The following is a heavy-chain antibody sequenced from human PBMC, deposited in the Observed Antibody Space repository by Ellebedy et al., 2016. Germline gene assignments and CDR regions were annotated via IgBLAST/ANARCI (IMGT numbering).Heavy chain of an antibody. CDR1: GFTFSTYS. D-gene: IGHD3-16*01. V-gene: IGHV3-48*02. CDR3: ARCLYLGEID. CDR2: IYSGNSI. J-gene: IGHJ4*02. Sequence: GGSLRLXXAASGFTFSTYSMSWVRQAPGKGLEWVSYIYSGNSIYYADSVKGRFTISRDNAKNSLYLQMNSLRDEDTAMYYCARCLYLGEIDWGQGTLVTVSS.